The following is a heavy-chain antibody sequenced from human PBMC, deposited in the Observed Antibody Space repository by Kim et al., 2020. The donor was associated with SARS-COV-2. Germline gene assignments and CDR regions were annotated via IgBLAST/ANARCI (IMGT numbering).Heavy chain of an antibody. J-gene: IGHJ2*01. Sequence: SETLSLTCTVSGGSISSYYWSWIRQPAGTGLEWIGRIYTSGSTHYNPSLKSRVTMSVDTSKNQFSLKLSSVTAAHTAVYYCARDREWQLVRYFDLWGRGTLVTVSS. CDR2: IYTSGST. D-gene: IGHD6-6*01. CDR3: ARDREWQLVRYFDL. V-gene: IGHV4-4*07. CDR1: GGSISSYY.